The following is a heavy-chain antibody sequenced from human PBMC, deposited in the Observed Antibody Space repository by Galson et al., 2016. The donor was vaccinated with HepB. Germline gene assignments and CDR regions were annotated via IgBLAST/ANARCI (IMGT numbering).Heavy chain of an antibody. V-gene: IGHV3-23*01. CDR3: AKDGGYCSDATCYYRNS. Sequence: SLRLSCAASGFTFSSYAMSWVRQAPGKGLEWVSTITGSGGWIKYADSVMGRLITSRDNSKNTLYLQLNSLRAEDPAVYYCAKDGGYCSDATCYYRNSWGQGTLVTVSS. CDR2: ITGSGGWI. CDR1: GFTFSSYA. J-gene: IGHJ4*02. D-gene: IGHD2-15*01.